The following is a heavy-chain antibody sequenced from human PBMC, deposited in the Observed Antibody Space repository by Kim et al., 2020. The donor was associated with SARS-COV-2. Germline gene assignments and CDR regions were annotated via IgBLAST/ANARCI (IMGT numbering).Heavy chain of an antibody. J-gene: IGHJ4*02. CDR3: AATPTYYEILTGYY. Sequence: SVKVSCKASGFTFTSSAMQGVRQARGQRLEWIGWIVVGSGNTNYAQEFQERVTITRDMSTSTAYMELSSLRSEDTAVYYCAATPTYYEILTGYYWGQGT. D-gene: IGHD3-9*01. CDR1: GFTFTSSA. CDR2: IVVGSGNT. V-gene: IGHV1-58*02.